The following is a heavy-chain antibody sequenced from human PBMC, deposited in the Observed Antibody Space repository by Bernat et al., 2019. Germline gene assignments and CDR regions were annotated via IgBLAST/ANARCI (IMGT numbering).Heavy chain of an antibody. J-gene: IGHJ4*02. Sequence: VQLVETGGGLVQPGGSLRLSCAASGFTFSSYAMHWVRQAPGKGLEWVAVISYDGSNKYYAASVKGRFTSSRDNSKNTLYLQMNSLRAEATAVYYCARTATILFDYWGQGTLVTVSS. CDR1: GFTFSSYA. CDR2: ISYDGSNK. CDR3: ARTATILFDY. V-gene: IGHV3-30-3*01. D-gene: IGHD5-12*01.